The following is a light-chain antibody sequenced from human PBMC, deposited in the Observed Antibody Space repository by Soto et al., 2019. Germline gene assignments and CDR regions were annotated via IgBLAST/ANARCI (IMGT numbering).Light chain of an antibody. J-gene: IGKJ2*01. Sequence: EIVLTQSPGTLSLSPGERATLSCRASQSVSSSYLGWYQQKPGQAPRLLIYGASTRATGSPARFSGSGSGTDFTLTISRLDPEDFAVYYCQQYGGSSLYTFGQGTKLEIK. CDR3: QQYGGSSLYT. CDR1: QSVSSSY. CDR2: GAS. V-gene: IGKV3-20*01.